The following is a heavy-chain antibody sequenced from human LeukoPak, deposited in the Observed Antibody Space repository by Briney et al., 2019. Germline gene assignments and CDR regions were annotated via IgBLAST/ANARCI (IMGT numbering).Heavy chain of an antibody. D-gene: IGHD2-2*02. CDR1: GGSFSGYY. CDR3: ARWSRYCSSTSCYTRFDY. Sequence: SETLSLTCAVYGGSFSGYYWSWIRQPPGKGLEWIGEINHSGSTNYNPSLKSRVTISVDTSKNQFSLKLSPVTAADTAVYYCARWSRYCSSTSCYTRFDYWGQGTLVTVSS. V-gene: IGHV4-34*01. CDR2: INHSGST. J-gene: IGHJ4*02.